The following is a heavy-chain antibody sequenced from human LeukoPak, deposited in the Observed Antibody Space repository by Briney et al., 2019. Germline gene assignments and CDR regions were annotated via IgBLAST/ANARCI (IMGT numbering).Heavy chain of an antibody. CDR1: GFTFDDYA. CDR3: AKGAGYSYGYY. Sequence: GRSLRLTCAASGFTFDDYAMHWVRQAPGKGLEWVSGISGSGGSTYYADSVKGRFTISRDNSKNTLYLQMNSLRAEDTAVYYCAKGAGYSYGYYWGQGTLVTVSS. D-gene: IGHD5-18*01. V-gene: IGHV3-23*01. CDR2: ISGSGGST. J-gene: IGHJ4*02.